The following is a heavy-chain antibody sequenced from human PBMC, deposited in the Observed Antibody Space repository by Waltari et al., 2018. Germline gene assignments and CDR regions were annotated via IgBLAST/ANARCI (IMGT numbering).Heavy chain of an antibody. D-gene: IGHD3-3*01. J-gene: IGHJ5*02. CDR3: ARERHRLMEEGYLMALDP. V-gene: IGHV1-18*01. CDR2: ISGNNGHT. CDR1: GYTFSEHG. Sequence: QVQLVQSGAAVKKPGASVKVSCKASGYTFSEHGIRWVPQAPGQGLEWMGCISGNNGHTNHAQKFQGRLIMTEDTSATTVYMELTYLTSDDTAVYYCARERHRLMEEGYLMALDPWGQGTLVTVSS.